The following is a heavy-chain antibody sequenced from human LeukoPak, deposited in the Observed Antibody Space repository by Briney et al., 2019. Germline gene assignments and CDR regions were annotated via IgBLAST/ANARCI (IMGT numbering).Heavy chain of an antibody. CDR3: AKDGSSSWYFGWFDP. CDR2: IRYDGSNK. D-gene: IGHD6-13*01. CDR1: GFTFSSYG. V-gene: IGHV3-30*02. Sequence: GGSLRLSCAASGFTFSSYGMHWVRQAPGKGLEWVAFIRYDGSNKYYADSVKGRFTISRDNSKNTLYLQMNSLRAEDTAVYYCAKDGSSSWYFGWFDPWGQGTLVTVSS. J-gene: IGHJ5*02.